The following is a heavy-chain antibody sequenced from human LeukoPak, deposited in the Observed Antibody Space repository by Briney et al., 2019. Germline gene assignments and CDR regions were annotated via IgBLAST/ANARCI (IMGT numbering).Heavy chain of an antibody. J-gene: IGHJ4*02. CDR3: ARVQYYDSSGPLDY. V-gene: IGHV6-1*01. CDR2: TYYRSKWYN. Sequence: SQTLSLTCAISGDSVSSNSAAWNWIRQSPSRGLEWLGRTYYRSKWYNDYAVSVKRRITINPDTSKNQFSLQLNSVTPEDTAVYYCARVQYYDSSGPLDYWGQGTLVTVSS. CDR1: GDSVSSNSAA. D-gene: IGHD3-22*01.